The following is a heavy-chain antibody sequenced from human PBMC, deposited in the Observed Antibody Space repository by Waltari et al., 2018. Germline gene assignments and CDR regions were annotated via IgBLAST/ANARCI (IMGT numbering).Heavy chain of an antibody. V-gene: IGHV3-30-3*01. Sequence: QVQLVESGGGVVQPGRSLRLSCAAAGFTFTPHAMQRVRQAPGKGLEWVAIISSDGSTKFYADSVEGRFTFSRDNSKNTVYLQMNSLRDEDTAVYYCAKDLPGHGNFDYWGQGTQVTVSS. CDR3: AKDLPGHGNFDY. J-gene: IGHJ4*02. CDR1: GFTFTPHA. CDR2: ISSDGSTK.